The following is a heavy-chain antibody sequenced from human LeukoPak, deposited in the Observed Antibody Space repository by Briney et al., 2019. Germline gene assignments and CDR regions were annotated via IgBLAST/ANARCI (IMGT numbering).Heavy chain of an antibody. Sequence: GGSLRLSCAASGFTFSTFWMSWVRQAPGKGLEWVANIKQDGSEKYYVDSVKGRFTISRDNAKNSLYLQMNSLRAEDTALYYCARLQGLAVGGFDYWGHGTLVTVSS. J-gene: IGHJ5*01. D-gene: IGHD6-19*01. CDR2: IKQDGSEK. CDR3: ARLQGLAVGGFDY. CDR1: GFTFSTFW. V-gene: IGHV3-7*05.